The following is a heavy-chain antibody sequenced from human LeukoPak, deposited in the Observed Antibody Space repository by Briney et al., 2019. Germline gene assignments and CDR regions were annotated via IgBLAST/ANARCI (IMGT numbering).Heavy chain of an antibody. CDR2: IYYSGST. Sequence: PSETLSLTCTVSGDSISSSSYYWGWIRQPPGKGLEWIGSIYYSGSTYYNPSLKSRVTISVDTSKNQFSLKLSSVTAADTAVYYCARRQDLVEVNWFDPWGQGTLVTVSS. V-gene: IGHV4-39*07. D-gene: IGHD2-15*01. J-gene: IGHJ5*02. CDR1: GDSISSSSYY. CDR3: ARRQDLVEVNWFDP.